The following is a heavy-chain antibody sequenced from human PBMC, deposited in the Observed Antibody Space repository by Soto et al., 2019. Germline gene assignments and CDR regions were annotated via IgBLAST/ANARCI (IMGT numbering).Heavy chain of an antibody. D-gene: IGHD5-12*01. V-gene: IGHV5-10-1*01. CDR3: ARPLGAAYSGYDGSDY. Sequence: GESLKISCKGSGYSFTSYWISWVRQMPGKGLEWMGRIDPSDSYTNYSPSFQGHVTISADKSISTAYLQWSSLKASDTAMYYCARPLGAAYSGYDGSDYWGQGTLVTVPS. CDR1: GYSFTSYW. J-gene: IGHJ4*02. CDR2: IDPSDSYT.